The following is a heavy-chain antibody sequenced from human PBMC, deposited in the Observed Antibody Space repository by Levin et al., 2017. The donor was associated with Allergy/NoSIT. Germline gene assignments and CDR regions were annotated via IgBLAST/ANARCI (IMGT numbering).Heavy chain of an antibody. CDR3: ARDRLLWFGELFAY. J-gene: IGHJ4*02. Sequence: GGSLRLSCAASGFTFSSYAMHWVRQAPGKGLEWVAVISYDGSNKYYADSVKGRFTISRDNSKNTLYLQMNSLRAEDTAVYYCARDRLLWFGELFAYWGQGTLVTVSS. CDR1: GFTFSSYA. V-gene: IGHV3-30-3*01. D-gene: IGHD3-10*01. CDR2: ISYDGSNK.